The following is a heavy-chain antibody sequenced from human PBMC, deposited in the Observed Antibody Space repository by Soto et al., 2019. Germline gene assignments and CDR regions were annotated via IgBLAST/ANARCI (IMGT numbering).Heavy chain of an antibody. D-gene: IGHD3-9*01. CDR2: IIPILGIA. V-gene: IGHV1-69*02. CDR3: ARIEPYDWVDY. J-gene: IGHJ4*02. CDR1: GGTFSSYI. Sequence: QVQLVQSGAEVKKPGSSVKVSCKASGGTFSSYIISWVRQAPGQGLEWMGRIIPILGIANYAQKFQGRVTITADKSTSTAYMELSSLRSEDTAVYYCARIEPYDWVDYWGQGTLVTVSS.